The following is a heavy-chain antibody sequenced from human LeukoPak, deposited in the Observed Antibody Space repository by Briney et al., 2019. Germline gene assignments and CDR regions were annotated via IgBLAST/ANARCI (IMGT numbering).Heavy chain of an antibody. CDR3: AKEYTSSGGHFDY. D-gene: IGHD6-6*01. J-gene: IGHJ4*02. Sequence: PGGSLRLSCAASGFTFSNYGMSWVRLAPGKGLEWVSGISDGGISTYYADSVKGRFSVSRDNSKNTLFLQMNSLRAEDTAAYYCAKEYTSSGGHFDYWGQGTLVTVAS. CDR1: GFTFSNYG. V-gene: IGHV3-23*01. CDR2: ISDGGIST.